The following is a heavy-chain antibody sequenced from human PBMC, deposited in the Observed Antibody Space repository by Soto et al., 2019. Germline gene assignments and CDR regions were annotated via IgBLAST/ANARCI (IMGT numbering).Heavy chain of an antibody. CDR3: ARECPISSCWSLGCDD. D-gene: IGHD6-19*01. Sequence: SETPSLTCTVSGGSISSYYWSWIRRPPGKGLEWIGYIYYSGSTKYNPSLKSRVTISVDTSKNQFSLKLSSVTAADTAVYYCARECPISSCWSLGCDDWGQGALVTVS. CDR2: IYYSGST. V-gene: IGHV4-59*01. J-gene: IGHJ4*02. CDR1: GGSISSYY.